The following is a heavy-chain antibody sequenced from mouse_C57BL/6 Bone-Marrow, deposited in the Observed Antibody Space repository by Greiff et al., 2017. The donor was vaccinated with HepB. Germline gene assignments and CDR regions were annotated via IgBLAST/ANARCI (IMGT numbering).Heavy chain of an antibody. CDR2: IDPSDSYT. CDR3: ARPLYGSSSSWFAY. V-gene: IGHV1-50*01. Sequence: QVQLQQPGAELVKPGASVKLSCKASGYTFTSYWMQWVKQRPGQGLEWIGEIDPSDSYTNYNQKFKGKATLTVDTSSSTAYMQLSSLTSEDSAVYYCARPLYGSSSSWFAYWGQGTLVTVSA. D-gene: IGHD1-1*01. CDR1: GYTFTSYW. J-gene: IGHJ3*01.